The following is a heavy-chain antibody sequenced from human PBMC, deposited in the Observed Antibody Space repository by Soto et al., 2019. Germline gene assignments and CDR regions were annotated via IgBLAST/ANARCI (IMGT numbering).Heavy chain of an antibody. CDR3: AMGRGQIYYKGLDV. CDR2: ISGTGDTT. Sequence: PGGSLRPSSAASAPFFSYYYLRCILHPPGKALECVAYISGTGDTTWYADSVTGRFTISRDNPKNSLYLQMNSLRPEHAAVYCCAMGRGQIYYKGLDVWGQGTTVTVSS. CDR1: APFFSYYY. J-gene: IGHJ6*02. V-gene: IGHV3-11*01.